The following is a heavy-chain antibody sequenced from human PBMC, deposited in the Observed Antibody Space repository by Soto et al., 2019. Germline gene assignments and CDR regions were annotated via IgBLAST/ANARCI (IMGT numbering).Heavy chain of an antibody. CDR3: ARAYYDILTGYYLFDY. CDR1: GGSISSYY. Sequence: SETLSLTCTVSGGSISSYYWSWIRQPPGKGLEWIGYIYYSGSTNYNPSLKSRVTISVDTSKNQFSLKLSSVTAADTAVYYCARAYYDILTGYYLFDYWGQGTLVTVSS. CDR2: IYYSGST. V-gene: IGHV4-59*01. J-gene: IGHJ4*02. D-gene: IGHD3-9*01.